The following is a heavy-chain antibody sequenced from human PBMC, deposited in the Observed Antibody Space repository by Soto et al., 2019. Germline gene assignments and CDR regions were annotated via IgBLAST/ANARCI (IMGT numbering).Heavy chain of an antibody. D-gene: IGHD6-13*01. Sequence: PSETLSLTCVVSGGSIASSDWWSWVRQSPGKGLEWVSYISSFSSAIYYADSVKGRFTISRDNAKNSLYLQMNSLRAEDTAVYYCATRIAAAGKLDYWGQGTLVTVSS. J-gene: IGHJ4*02. CDR2: ISSFSSAI. CDR3: ATRIAAAGKLDY. CDR1: GGSIASSDW. V-gene: IGHV3-48*01.